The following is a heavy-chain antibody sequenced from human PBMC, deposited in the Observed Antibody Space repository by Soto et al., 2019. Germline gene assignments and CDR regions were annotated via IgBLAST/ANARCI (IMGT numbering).Heavy chain of an antibody. D-gene: IGHD6-6*01. Sequence: SETLSLTXTVSGGSVSSGSYYWSWIRQPPGKGLEWIGYIYYSGSTNYNPSLKSRVTISVDTSKNQFSLKLSSVTAADTAVYYCASFHGSSIAARYWFDPWGQGTLVTVSS. CDR1: GGSVSSGSYY. CDR2: IYYSGST. V-gene: IGHV4-61*01. J-gene: IGHJ5*02. CDR3: ASFHGSSIAARYWFDP.